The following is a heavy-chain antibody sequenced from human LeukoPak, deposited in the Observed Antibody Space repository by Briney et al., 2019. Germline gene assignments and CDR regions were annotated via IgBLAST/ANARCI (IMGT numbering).Heavy chain of an antibody. CDR3: AREYSSSRYLDY. CDR1: GGSISSYY. V-gene: IGHV4-4*07. Sequence: SETLPLTCTVSGGSISSYYWSWIRQPAGKGLEWIGRIYSSGSTNYNPSLKSRVTMSVDTSKNQFSLKLSSVTAADTAVYYCAREYSSSRYLDYWGQGILVTVSS. CDR2: IYSSGST. D-gene: IGHD2-2*01. J-gene: IGHJ4*02.